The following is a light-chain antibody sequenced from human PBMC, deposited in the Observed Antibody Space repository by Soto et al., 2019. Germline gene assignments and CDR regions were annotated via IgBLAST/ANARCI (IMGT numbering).Light chain of an antibody. V-gene: IGLV1-47*01. CDR3: VSWDDSLSVMV. CDR1: SSNIGSNY. J-gene: IGLJ2*01. CDR2: RND. Sequence: QSVLTQPPSAAGTPGQRVTISCSGSSSNIGSNYVYWYQQLPGTAPKLLIYRNDRRPSPVPDRFSGSKSGTSASLAISGLRSEDEADCYCVSWDDSLSVMVFGGGTKLTVL.